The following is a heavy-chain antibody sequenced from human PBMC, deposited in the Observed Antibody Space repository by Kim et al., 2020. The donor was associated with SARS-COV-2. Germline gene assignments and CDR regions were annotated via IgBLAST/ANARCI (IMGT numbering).Heavy chain of an antibody. CDR2: ISYDGNKI. CDR1: GFTFSSHD. V-gene: IGHV3-30*18. CDR3: AKDQGGYVILSCQEY. D-gene: IGHD3-9*01. J-gene: IGHJ4*01. Sequence: GGSLRLSCAASGFTFSSHDMHWVRQAPGKGLEWVAVISYDGNKIYYADSVKGRFTISRDNSKNRLYLQMNSLRPEDTALYYCAKDQGGYVILSCQEYWG.